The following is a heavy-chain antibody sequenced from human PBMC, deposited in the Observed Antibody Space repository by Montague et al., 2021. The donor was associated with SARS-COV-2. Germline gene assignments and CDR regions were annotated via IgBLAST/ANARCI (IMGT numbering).Heavy chain of an antibody. J-gene: IGHJ4*02. D-gene: IGHD5-24*01. V-gene: IGHV4-59*01. CDR3: ARVFPRWLQFDPYFDY. Sequence: SETLSLTCTVSGGSISSYYWSWIRQPPGKGLEWIGYIYYSGSTNYYPSLKSRVTISVDTSKNQFSLKLSSVTAADTAVYYCARVFPRWLQFDPYFDYWGQGTLVTVSS. CDR1: GGSISSYY. CDR2: IYYSGST.